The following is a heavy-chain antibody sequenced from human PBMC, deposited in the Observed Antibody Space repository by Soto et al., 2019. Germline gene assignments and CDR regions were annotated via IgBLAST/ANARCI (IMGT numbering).Heavy chain of an antibody. D-gene: IGHD2-21*01. V-gene: IGHV1-8*01. CDR1: GYTFTSYD. CDR3: ARHQELWDAFDI. Sequence: ASVKVSCKASGYTFTSYDINWVRQATGQGLEWMGWMNPNSGNTGYAQKFQGRVTMTRNTSISTAYMELSSLRSEDTAVYYCARHQELWDAFDIWGQGTMVTVS. CDR2: MNPNSGNT. J-gene: IGHJ3*02.